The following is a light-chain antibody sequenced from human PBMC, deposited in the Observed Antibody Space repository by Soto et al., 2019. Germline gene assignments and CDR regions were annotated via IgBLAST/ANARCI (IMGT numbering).Light chain of an antibody. Sequence: EIVMTQSPATLSVSPGERATLSCRASQSVSSNLAWYQQKPGQAPRLLIYGASTRATGIPARFSGSGSGTEFTPTISRLEPEDFAVYYCQQYGSSGTFGQGTKVDIK. J-gene: IGKJ1*01. V-gene: IGKV3-15*01. CDR2: GAS. CDR3: QQYGSSGT. CDR1: QSVSSN.